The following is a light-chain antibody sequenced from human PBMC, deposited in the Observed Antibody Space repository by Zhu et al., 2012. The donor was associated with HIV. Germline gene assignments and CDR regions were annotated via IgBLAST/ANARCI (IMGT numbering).Light chain of an antibody. CDR2: DTS. J-gene: IGKJ4*01. V-gene: IGKV3-11*01. CDR1: QSVRSF. Sequence: IVLTQSPATLSLSPGERATLSCRASQSVRSFLAWYQQKPGQAPRLLIYDTSKRATGIPARFSGSGSGTDFTLTISSLEPEDSAVYYCQQRNSNWFTFGGGPRWRSN. CDR3: QQRNSNWFT.